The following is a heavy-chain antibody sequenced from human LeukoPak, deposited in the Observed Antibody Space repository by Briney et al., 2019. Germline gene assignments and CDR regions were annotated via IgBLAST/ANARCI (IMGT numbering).Heavy chain of an antibody. CDR3: AKRLSVWYYTDY. CDR1: GFTFSSYA. D-gene: IGHD6-19*01. Sequence: GGSLRLSCAASGFTFSSYAISWVRQAPGKGLEWVSSITGSSGYTYYADSVKGRFTISRDNSKNTLYLQMNSLRAEDTAVYYCAKRLSVWYYTDYCGQGTLVTVSS. V-gene: IGHV3-23*01. CDR2: ITGSSGYT. J-gene: IGHJ4*02.